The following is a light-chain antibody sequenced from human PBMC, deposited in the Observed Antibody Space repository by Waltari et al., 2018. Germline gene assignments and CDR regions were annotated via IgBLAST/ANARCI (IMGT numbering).Light chain of an antibody. J-gene: IGKJ1*01. CDR1: QSISRW. CDR3: QQYNGYSGT. CDR2: AAS. V-gene: IGKV1-5*01. Sequence: DIQMTQSPSTLSASVGDVVAITCRPSQSISRWLAWDQHKPGKAPKLLIYAASSLQNGVPSRFSGSGSDTEFTLTISSLQPDDFATYYCQQYNGYSGTFGQGTKVEIK.